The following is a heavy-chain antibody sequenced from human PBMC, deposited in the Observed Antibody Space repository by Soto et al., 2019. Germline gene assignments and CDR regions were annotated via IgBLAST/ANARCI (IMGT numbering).Heavy chain of an antibody. CDR1: GFTFSSYA. CDR3: ASKYSSGYGLYYYYGMDV. CDR2: ISGSGGST. Sequence: EVQLLESGGGLVQPGGSLRLSCAASGFTFSSYAMSWVRQAPGKGLEWVSAISGSGGSTYYADSVKGRFTISRDNSKNTLYLQMNSLRAEDTAVYYCASKYSSGYGLYYYYGMDVWGQGTTVTVSS. V-gene: IGHV3-23*01. D-gene: IGHD3-22*01. J-gene: IGHJ6*02.